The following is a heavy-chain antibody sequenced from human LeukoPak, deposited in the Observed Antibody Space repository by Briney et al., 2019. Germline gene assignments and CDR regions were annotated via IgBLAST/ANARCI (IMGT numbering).Heavy chain of an antibody. CDR3: AKDHQYSSGWVDY. CDR1: GFTFSSYG. D-gene: IGHD6-19*01. Sequence: PGRSLRLSCAASGFTFSSYGMHWVRQAPGKGLEWVAVISYDGSNKYYADSVKGRFTISRDNSKNTLYLQMNSLRAGDTAVYYCAKDHQYSSGWVDYWGQGTLVTVSS. V-gene: IGHV3-30*18. CDR2: ISYDGSNK. J-gene: IGHJ4*02.